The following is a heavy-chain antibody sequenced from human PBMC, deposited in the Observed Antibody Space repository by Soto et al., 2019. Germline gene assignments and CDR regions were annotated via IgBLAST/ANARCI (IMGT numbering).Heavy chain of an antibody. CDR2: INHSGST. Sequence: QVQLQQWGAGLLKPSETLSLTCAVYGGSFSGYYWSWIRQPPGKGLEWIGEINHSGSTNYNPSLKRRVTMSVDTSKNQFSLKLSSVTAADTAVYYCARGQFFPNTHARWFDPWGQGTLVTVSS. D-gene: IGHD3-3*01. CDR1: GGSFSGYY. V-gene: IGHV4-34*01. CDR3: ARGQFFPNTHARWFDP. J-gene: IGHJ5*02.